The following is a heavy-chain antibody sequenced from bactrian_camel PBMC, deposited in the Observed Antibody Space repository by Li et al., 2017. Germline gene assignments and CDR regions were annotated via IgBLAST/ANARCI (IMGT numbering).Heavy chain of an antibody. Sequence: HVQLVESGGGSVQAGGSLRLSCGASGSIYGDACVGWLRQAPGMEREGVAAIDRDGQIVYADSVKGRFTISRDNAKNTVDLQMNSLESDDTALYYCATDFNWHADWGQGTQVTVS. CDR1: GSIYGDAC. V-gene: IGHV3S53*01. CDR3: ATDFNWHAD. D-gene: IGHD1*01. J-gene: IGHJ4*01. CDR2: IDRDGQI.